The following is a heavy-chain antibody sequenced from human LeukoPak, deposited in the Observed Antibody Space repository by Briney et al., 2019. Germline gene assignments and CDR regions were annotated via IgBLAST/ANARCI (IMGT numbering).Heavy chain of an antibody. Sequence: PGGSLRLSCAASGFTFSTYSMNWVRRAPGKGLEWVGRIKSKTDGGTTDYGAPVKGRFIILRDDSKNTLYLQMSGLKIEDTAVYFCITDPGEWEPIWGQGTMVTVSS. CDR1: GFTFSTYS. V-gene: IGHV3-15*01. D-gene: IGHD1-26*01. CDR2: IKSKTDGGTT. CDR3: ITDPGEWEPI. J-gene: IGHJ3*02.